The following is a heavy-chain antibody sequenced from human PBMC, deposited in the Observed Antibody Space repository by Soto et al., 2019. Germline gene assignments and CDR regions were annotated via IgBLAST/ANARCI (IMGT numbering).Heavy chain of an antibody. V-gene: IGHV4-31*02. CDR1: GGSISSYASF. J-gene: IGHJ5*02. CDR2: ISYSGTT. D-gene: IGHD2-15*01. Sequence: SETLSLTCTVSGGSISSYASFWSWIRQLPGKGPEWIAFISYSGTTSHNPSLQSRVTVSADTSKSQFSLNLTSVTAADTAVYYCARGGASSKWFAPWGQGIPVTSPQ. CDR3: ARGGASSKWFAP.